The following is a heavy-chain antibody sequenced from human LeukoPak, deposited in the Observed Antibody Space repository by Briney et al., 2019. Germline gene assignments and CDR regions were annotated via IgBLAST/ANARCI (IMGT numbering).Heavy chain of an antibody. J-gene: IGHJ4*02. CDR1: GFDFPSYT. D-gene: IGHD3-10*01. CDR2: LTFIGSNT. CDR3: ARGPGSNIKTLAF. V-gene: IGHV3-23*01. Sequence: GGSLRLSCVASGFDFPSYTMSWFRQAPGRGLEWVSTLTFIGSNTYYADSVRGRFAISRDNSANTLFLHMNGLRAEDTAVYYCARGPGSNIKTLAFWGQGTLVTVSS.